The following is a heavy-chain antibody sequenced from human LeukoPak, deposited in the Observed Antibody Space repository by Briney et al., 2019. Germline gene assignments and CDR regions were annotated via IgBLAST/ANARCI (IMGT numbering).Heavy chain of an antibody. CDR2: IYYSGNT. V-gene: IGHV4-39*01. D-gene: IGHD2-8*01. Sequence: PSETLSLTCTVSGGSISSSSYYWGWIRQPPGKGLEWIGSIYYSGNTYYNPSLKSRVTISVDTSKNQFSLKLSSVTAADTAVYYCARLGKAPWSFYFDYWGQGTLVTVSS. J-gene: IGHJ4*02. CDR1: GGSISSSSYY. CDR3: ARLGKAPWSFYFDY.